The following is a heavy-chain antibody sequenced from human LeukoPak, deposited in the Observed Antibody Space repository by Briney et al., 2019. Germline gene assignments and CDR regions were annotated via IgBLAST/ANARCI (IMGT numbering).Heavy chain of an antibody. J-gene: IGHJ4*02. Sequence: SGTLSLTCAVFDDSIYTNKWWSWVRQPPGKGLEWIGEVSQTETTYYDPSLTGRITISVDRSRNQFSLTLRSATAADTGVYYCASHMAVPGTRGFDDWGQGIPVTVSS. CDR1: DDSIYTNKW. V-gene: IGHV4-4*02. CDR3: ASHMAVPGTRGFDD. D-gene: IGHD6-19*01. CDR2: VSQTETT.